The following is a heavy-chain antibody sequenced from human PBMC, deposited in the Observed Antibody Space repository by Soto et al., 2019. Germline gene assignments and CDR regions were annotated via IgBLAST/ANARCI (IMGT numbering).Heavy chain of an antibody. CDR2: ISAYNGNT. J-gene: IGHJ2*01. CDR3: AREYGDYDQGYWYFDL. CDR1: GYTFTSYG. Sequence: ASVKVSCKASGYTFTSYGISWVRQAPGQGLEWMGWISAYNGNTNYAQKLQGRVTMTTDTSTSTAYMELRSLRSDDTAVYYCAREYGDYDQGYWYFDLWGRGPLVTVCS. D-gene: IGHD4-17*01. V-gene: IGHV1-18*01.